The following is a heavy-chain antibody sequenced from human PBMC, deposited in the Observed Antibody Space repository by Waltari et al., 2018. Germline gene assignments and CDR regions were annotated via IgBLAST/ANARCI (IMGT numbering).Heavy chain of an antibody. CDR2: ISYDGSDK. V-gene: IGHV3-30*01. CDR3: ARDAQGDFWSGWGSYYYYGMDV. CDR1: SSYA. D-gene: IGHD3-3*01. Sequence: SSYAMHWVRQAPGKGLEWVAVISYDGSDKYYADSVKGRFTISRDNSKNTLYLQMNSLRAEDTAVYYCARDAQGDFWSGWGSYYYYGMDVWGQGTTVTVSS. J-gene: IGHJ6*02.